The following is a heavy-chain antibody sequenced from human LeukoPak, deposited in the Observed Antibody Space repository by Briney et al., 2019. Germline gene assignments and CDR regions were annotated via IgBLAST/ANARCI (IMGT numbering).Heavy chain of an antibody. V-gene: IGHV3-53*01. CDR3: ARDKDMVRGIWNYYFGMDV. CDR1: GFTVSSNY. CDR2: IYSGGST. J-gene: IGHJ6*02. Sequence: GGSLRLSCAASGFTVSSNYMSWFRQAPGKGLEWVSVIYSGGSTYYADSVKGRFTISRDNSKNTLYLQMNSLRAEDTAVYYCARDKDMVRGIWNYYFGMDVWGQGTTVTVSS. D-gene: IGHD3-10*01.